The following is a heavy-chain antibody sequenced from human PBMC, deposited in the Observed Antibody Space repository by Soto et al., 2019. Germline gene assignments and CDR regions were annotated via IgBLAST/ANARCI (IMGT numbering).Heavy chain of an antibody. CDR1: GFTFSSYG. Sequence: QVQLVESGGGVVQPGRSLRLSCAASGFTFSSYGTHWVRQAPGKGLEWVAVISYDGSNKYYADSVKGRFTISRDNSKNTLYLQMNSLRAEDTAVYYCAKDRGYYDILRSLVDYWGQRTLVTVSS. CDR2: ISYDGSNK. CDR3: AKDRGYYDILRSLVDY. V-gene: IGHV3-30*18. J-gene: IGHJ4*02. D-gene: IGHD3-9*01.